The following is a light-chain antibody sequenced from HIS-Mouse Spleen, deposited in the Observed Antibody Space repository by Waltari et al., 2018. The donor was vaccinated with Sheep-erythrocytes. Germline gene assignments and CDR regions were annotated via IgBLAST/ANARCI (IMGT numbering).Light chain of an antibody. CDR2: DVS. V-gene: IGLV2-11*01. J-gene: IGLJ1*01. CDR1: SSDVGGYNY. CDR3: CSYAGRYNHV. Sequence: QSALTQPRSVSGSPGQSVTIPCTGTSSDVGGYNYVSWYQQHPGKAPKLMIYDVSKRPSGVPDRFSGSKSGNTASLTISGLQAEDEADYYCCSYAGRYNHVFATGTKVTVL.